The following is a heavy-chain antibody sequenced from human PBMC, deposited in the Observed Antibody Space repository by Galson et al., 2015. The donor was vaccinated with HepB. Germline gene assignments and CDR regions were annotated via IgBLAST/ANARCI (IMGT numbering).Heavy chain of an antibody. CDR1: GFTFSSYS. D-gene: IGHD3-22*01. V-gene: IGHV3-48*04. CDR3: AGNYYDSSGYYYVVTHDAFDI. Sequence: SLRLSCAASGFTFSSYSMNWVRQAPGKGLEWVSYISSSSSTIYYADSVKGRFTISRDNAKNSLYLQMNSLRAEDTAVYYCAGNYYDSSGYYYVVTHDAFDIWGQGTMVTVSS. CDR2: ISSSSSTI. J-gene: IGHJ3*02.